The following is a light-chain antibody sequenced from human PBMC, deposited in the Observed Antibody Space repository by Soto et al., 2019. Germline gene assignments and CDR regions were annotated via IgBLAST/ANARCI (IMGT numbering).Light chain of an antibody. CDR3: QQYGTSPWT. J-gene: IGKJ1*01. CDR2: GAR. V-gene: IGKV3-20*01. CDR1: QRVSSNY. Sequence: VLTQSPGTLSLSPGERATLSCRASQRVSSNYLAWYQQKPGQAPRLLIYGARTRATGVPDRFSASGSGTDFSLTISRLEPEDFAVYYCQQYGTSPWTFGQGTKVDIK.